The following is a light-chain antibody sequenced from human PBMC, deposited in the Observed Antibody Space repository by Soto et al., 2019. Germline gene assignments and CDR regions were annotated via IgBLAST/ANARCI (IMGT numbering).Light chain of an antibody. J-gene: IGLJ1*01. CDR3: SSYTSSSTPLYV. Sequence: QSALTQPASVSGYPGQSITISCTGTSSDVGGYNYVSWYQQHPGKAPKLMIYDVSNRPSGVSNRFSGSKSGNTASLTISGLQAEDEADYYCSSYTSSSTPLYVFGTGTKVTVL. CDR2: DVS. CDR1: SSDVGGYNY. V-gene: IGLV2-14*01.